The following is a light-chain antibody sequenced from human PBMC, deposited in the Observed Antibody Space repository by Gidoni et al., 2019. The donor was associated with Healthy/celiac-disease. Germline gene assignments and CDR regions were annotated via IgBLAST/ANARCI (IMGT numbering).Light chain of an antibody. Sequence: QITQSPSSLSASVGDRVTITCRASQSISSYLNWYQQKPGKAPKLLIYAASSLQSGVPSRFSGSGSGTDFTLTISSLQPEDFATYYCQQSYSTPWLTFGGGTKVEIK. J-gene: IGKJ4*01. CDR2: AAS. V-gene: IGKV1-39*01. CDR1: QSISSY. CDR3: QQSYSTPWLT.